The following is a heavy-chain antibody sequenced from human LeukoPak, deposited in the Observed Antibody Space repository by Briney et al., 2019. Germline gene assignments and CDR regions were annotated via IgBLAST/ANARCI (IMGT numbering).Heavy chain of an antibody. CDR1: GGSISSYY. V-gene: IGHV4-59*08. CDR3: ASRAAAYYDILTGSEDYYFDY. J-gene: IGHJ4*02. CDR2: IYYSGST. D-gene: IGHD3-9*01. Sequence: TSETLCLTCTVSGGSISSYYWSWIRQPPGKGLEWVGYIYYSGSTNYNPSLKSRVTISVDTSKNQFSLKLSSVTAADTAVYYCASRAAAYYDILTGSEDYYFDYWGQGTLVTVSS.